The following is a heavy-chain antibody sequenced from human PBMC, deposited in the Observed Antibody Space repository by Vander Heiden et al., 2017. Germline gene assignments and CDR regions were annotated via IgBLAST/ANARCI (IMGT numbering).Heavy chain of an antibody. CDR3: ARGLRGYYYGMDV. CDR1: GGSFSGYY. V-gene: IGHV4-34*01. J-gene: IGHJ6*02. Sequence: QVQLQQWGAGLLKPSDTLSLTCAVYGGSFSGYYWSWIRQPPGKGLEWIGEINHSGSTNYNPSLKSRVTISVDTSKNQFSLKLSAVTAADTAVYYCARGLRGYYYGMDVWGQGTTVTVSS. CDR2: INHSGST. D-gene: IGHD3-10*01.